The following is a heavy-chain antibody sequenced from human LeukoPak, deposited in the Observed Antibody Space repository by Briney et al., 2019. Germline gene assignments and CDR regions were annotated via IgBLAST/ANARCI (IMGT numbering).Heavy chain of an antibody. J-gene: IGHJ3*02. CDR1: GGSISSSTYY. D-gene: IGHD6-13*01. CDR2: IFYSGST. V-gene: IGHV4-39*01. Sequence: PSETLSLTCTVSGGSISSSTYYWGWLRPPQGKGLEWIGNIFYSGSTYYHPSLKSRVTISVDTSKNQFSLKLNSVTAADTAVYYCARLGPGYSSTWSNDAFAIWGQGTVVTVSS. CDR3: ARLGPGYSSTWSNDAFAI.